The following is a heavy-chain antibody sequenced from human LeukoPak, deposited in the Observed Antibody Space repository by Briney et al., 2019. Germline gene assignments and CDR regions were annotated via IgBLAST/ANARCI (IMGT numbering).Heavy chain of an antibody. D-gene: IGHD3-3*01. Sequence: GGSLRLSCAASGFTFSSYAMHWVRQAPGKGLEWVAVISYDGSNKYYADSVKGRFTISRDNSKNTLYLQMNSLRAEDTAVYYCARDRPPYYDFWSGCFDYWGQGTLVTVSS. CDR2: ISYDGSNK. V-gene: IGHV3-30-3*01. J-gene: IGHJ4*02. CDR3: ARDRPPYYDFWSGCFDY. CDR1: GFTFSSYA.